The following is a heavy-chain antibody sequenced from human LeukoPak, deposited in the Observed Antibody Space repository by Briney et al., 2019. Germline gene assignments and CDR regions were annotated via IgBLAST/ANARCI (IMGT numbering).Heavy chain of an antibody. CDR1: GFTFSSYG. J-gene: IGHJ6*03. Sequence: GGSLRLSCAASGFTFSSYGMHWVRQAPGKGLEWVAFIRYDGSNKYYADSVKGRFTISRDNSKNTLYLQMNSLRAEDTAVYYCTKSSYSSGWRGTDYYYMDVWGKGTTVTISS. CDR3: TKSSYSSGWRGTDYYYMDV. CDR2: IRYDGSNK. D-gene: IGHD6-19*01. V-gene: IGHV3-30*02.